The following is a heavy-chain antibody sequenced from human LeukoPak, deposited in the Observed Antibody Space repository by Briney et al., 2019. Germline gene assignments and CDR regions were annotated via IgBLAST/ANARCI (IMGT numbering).Heavy chain of an antibody. Sequence: ASVKVSCKASGYTFTSSDINWVRQATGQGLEWMGWMNPNSGNTGYAQKFQGRVTMTRNTSINTAYMELSSLRSEDTAVYYCARSYYYDSSGYSSSYWFDPWGQGTLVTVSS. CDR2: MNPNSGNT. CDR1: GYTFTSSD. J-gene: IGHJ5*02. CDR3: ARSYYYDSSGYSSSYWFDP. V-gene: IGHV1-8*01. D-gene: IGHD3-22*01.